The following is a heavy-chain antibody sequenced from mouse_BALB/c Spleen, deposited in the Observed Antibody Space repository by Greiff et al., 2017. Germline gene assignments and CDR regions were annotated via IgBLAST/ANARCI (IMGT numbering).Heavy chain of an antibody. J-gene: IGHJ2*01. V-gene: IGHV3-2*02. CDR3: ARWGTTVVDY. Sequence: EVKLEESGPGLVKPSQSLSLTCTVTGYSITSDYAWNWIRQFPGNKLEWMGYISYSGSTSYNPSLKSRISITRDTSKNQFFLQLNSVTTEDTATYYCARWGTTVVDYWGQGTTLTVSS. CDR2: ISYSGST. D-gene: IGHD1-1*01. CDR1: GYSITSDYA.